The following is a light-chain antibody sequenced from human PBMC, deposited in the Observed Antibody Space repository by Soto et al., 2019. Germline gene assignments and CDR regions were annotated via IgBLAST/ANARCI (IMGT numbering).Light chain of an antibody. V-gene: IGKV1-6*01. Sequence: AIQMTQSPSSLSASVGDRITITCRASQDIRTELGWYQQKPGTAPTLLIYGTSTLQSGVPSRFSGSGSGTDFTLTRSSLQPEDFAAYYCLQDYNYPRTFGQGTRVETK. J-gene: IGKJ1*01. CDR2: GTS. CDR1: QDIRTE. CDR3: LQDYNYPRT.